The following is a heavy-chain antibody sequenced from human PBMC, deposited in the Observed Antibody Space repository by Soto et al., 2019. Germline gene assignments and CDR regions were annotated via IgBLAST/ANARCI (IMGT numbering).Heavy chain of an antibody. D-gene: IGHD1-26*01. CDR1: GGSISPFF. CDR3: AREGAEETILGATGDNSFDP. J-gene: IGHJ5*02. CDR2: IAVSGRT. V-gene: IGHV4-4*07. Sequence: KTSETLSLTCTVSGGSISPFFWTWVRQPAGEGLEWIGRIAVSGRTSSNPSLKSRVSMSVDKSQNQFSLKVKSVTAADTAVYYCAREGAEETILGATGDNSFDPWGQGILVTVSS.